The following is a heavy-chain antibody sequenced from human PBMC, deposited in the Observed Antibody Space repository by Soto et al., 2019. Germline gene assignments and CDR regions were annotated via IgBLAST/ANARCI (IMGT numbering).Heavy chain of an antibody. CDR2: ISYDGSNK. Sequence: QVQLVESGGGVVQPGRSLRLSCAASGFTFSSYGMHWVRQAPGKGLEWVAVISYDGSNKYYADSVKGRFTVSRDKSKNTLYLLVNSLRAEDTAVYYCAKDKVPVVVTAPFVYWGQGTLVTVSS. J-gene: IGHJ4*02. V-gene: IGHV3-30*18. CDR3: AKDKVPVVVTAPFVY. D-gene: IGHD2-21*02. CDR1: GFTFSSYG.